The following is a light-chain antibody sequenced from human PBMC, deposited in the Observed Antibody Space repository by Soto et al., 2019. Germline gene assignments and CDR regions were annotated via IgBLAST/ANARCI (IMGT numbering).Light chain of an antibody. CDR2: EVS. J-gene: IGLJ1*01. CDR3: SSYTNSSRV. V-gene: IGLV2-14*01. Sequence: QSALTQPSSVSGSPGQSITISCTGTISDVGGYNYVSWYQQHPGKAPKLMIYEVSNRPSGVSNRFSGSKSGNTASLTISGLQAEDEADYYCSSYTNSSRVFGTGTKVTVL. CDR1: ISDVGGYNY.